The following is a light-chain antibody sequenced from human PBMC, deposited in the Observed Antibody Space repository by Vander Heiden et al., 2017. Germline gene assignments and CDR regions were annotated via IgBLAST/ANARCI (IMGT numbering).Light chain of an antibody. V-gene: IGKV3-20*01. Sequence: EIVLTQSPGTLSLSPGERATLSCRASQSVSSSYLAWNQQKPGQAPRLLIYGASSRATGIPDRFSGSGSGTDFTLTISRLEPEDFAVYYCQQCGSSLWTFGQGTKVEIK. CDR3: QQCGSSLWT. CDR2: GAS. CDR1: QSVSSSY. J-gene: IGKJ1*01.